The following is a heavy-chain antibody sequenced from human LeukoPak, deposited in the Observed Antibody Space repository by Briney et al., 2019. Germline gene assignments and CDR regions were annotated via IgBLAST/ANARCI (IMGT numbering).Heavy chain of an antibody. Sequence: PSETLSLTCTVSGDSVASGGYYWNWIRQPPGKGLEWIGYIYYSVSTNYNLYLKSRVTISVDTSENQFSLKPTSVTAADTAVYYCARGGRGRNWFDPWGQGTLVTVSS. J-gene: IGHJ5*02. CDR2: IYYSVST. CDR3: ARGGRGRNWFDP. D-gene: IGHD3-10*01. V-gene: IGHV4-61*08. CDR1: GDSVASGGYY.